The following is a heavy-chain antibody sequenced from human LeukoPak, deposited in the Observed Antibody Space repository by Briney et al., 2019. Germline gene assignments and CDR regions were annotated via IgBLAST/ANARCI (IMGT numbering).Heavy chain of an antibody. J-gene: IGHJ4*02. CDR2: ISGSGGST. Sequence: PGGSLRLSCAASGFTFSDYSMSWVRQAPGRGLDWVSGISGSGGSTYYADSVKGRFTISRDNSKNTLYLQMNSLRAEDTAVYYCARQYGSGSYYWNWGQGTLVTVSS. CDR3: ARQYGSGSYYWN. D-gene: IGHD3-10*01. V-gene: IGHV3-23*01. CDR1: GFTFSDYS.